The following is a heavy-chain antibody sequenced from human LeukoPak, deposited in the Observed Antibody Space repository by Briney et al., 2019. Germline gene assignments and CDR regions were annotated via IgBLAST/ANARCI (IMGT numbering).Heavy chain of an antibody. Sequence: SETLSLTCTVSGGSISSSPYYSGWIRQPPGKGLECIVTVYYRGSPYSNPSLNSRVTISLGTSKNQFSLRLRSVTAADTALYYCARHYLSDGILSTFDPWGQGTLVTVSS. D-gene: IGHD2-2*01. CDR1: GGSISSSPYY. CDR3: ARHYLSDGILSTFDP. CDR2: VYYRGSP. J-gene: IGHJ5*02. V-gene: IGHV4-39*01.